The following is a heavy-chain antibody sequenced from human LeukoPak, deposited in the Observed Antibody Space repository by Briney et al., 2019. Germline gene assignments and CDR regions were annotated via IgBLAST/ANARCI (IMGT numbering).Heavy chain of an antibody. CDR1: GFTFSNYW. D-gene: IGHD3-9*01. J-gene: IGHJ5*01. CDR3: VRDWDHFDFDS. V-gene: IGHV3-74*01. CDR2: IKGDGSHT. Sequence: GGSLRLSCAASGFTFSNYWMHWVRQAPGKGLVWVSRIKGDGSHTIYADSVKGRFTISRDYAKNTLYLQMKSLRAEDTAVYYCVRDWDHFDFDSWGQGTLVTVSS.